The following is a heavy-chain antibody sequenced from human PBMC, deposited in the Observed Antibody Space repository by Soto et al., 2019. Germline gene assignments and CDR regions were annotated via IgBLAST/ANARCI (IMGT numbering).Heavy chain of an antibody. J-gene: IGHJ3*02. CDR2: ISSNGGST. Sequence: PGGSLRLSCAASGFTFSSYAMHWVRQAPGKGLEYVSAISSNGGSTYYANSVKGRFTISRDNSKNTLYLQMGSLRAEDMAVYYCARGVDYGDYVAFDIWGQGTMVTVSS. CDR3: ARGVDYGDYVAFDI. V-gene: IGHV3-64*01. D-gene: IGHD4-17*01. CDR1: GFTFSSYA.